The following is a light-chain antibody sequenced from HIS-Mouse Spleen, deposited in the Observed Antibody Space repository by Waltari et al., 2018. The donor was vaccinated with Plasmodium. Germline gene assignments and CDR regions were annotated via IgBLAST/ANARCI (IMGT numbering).Light chain of an antibody. V-gene: IGLV1-44*01. CDR1: SSNIGSNT. CDR2: SNK. CDR3: AAWDDSLNGWV. Sequence: QSVLTQPPSASGTPGQRVTISCSGSSSNIGSNTVNWYQQLPGTAPKLLIYSNKRRPYGVPDRCSGSKSGTSASLAISGLQSEDEADYYCAAWDDSLNGWVFGGGTKLTVL. J-gene: IGLJ3*02.